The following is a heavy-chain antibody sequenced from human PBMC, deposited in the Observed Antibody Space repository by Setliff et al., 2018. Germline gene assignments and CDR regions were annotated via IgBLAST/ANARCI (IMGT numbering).Heavy chain of an antibody. CDR3: VRGLPFDY. CDR1: GFIVSSNY. CDR2: IYTDGTT. J-gene: IGHJ4*02. V-gene: IGHV3-66*01. Sequence: GGSLRLSCAASGFIVSSNYMSWVRQAPGKGPEYVSIIYTDGTTYYTDSVKGRFTISRDNSKNTLYLQLNSLRAEDTAVYYCVRGLPFDYWGQGALVTVSS.